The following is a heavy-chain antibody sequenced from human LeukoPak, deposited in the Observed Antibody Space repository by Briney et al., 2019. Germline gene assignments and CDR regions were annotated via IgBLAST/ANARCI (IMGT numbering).Heavy chain of an antibody. CDR3: VRGYSGYDDY. CDR1: GFAFSSYA. J-gene: IGHJ4*03. Sequence: GGSLRLSCSGSGFAFSSYAMHWVRHAPGKGVEYVSAISSSGENTYYADSMKGRITISRDNSKSMLYLQMSSLRAEDTAVYYCVRGYSGYDDYWGQGTLVTVSS. CDR2: ISSSGENT. V-gene: IGHV3-64D*09. D-gene: IGHD5-12*01.